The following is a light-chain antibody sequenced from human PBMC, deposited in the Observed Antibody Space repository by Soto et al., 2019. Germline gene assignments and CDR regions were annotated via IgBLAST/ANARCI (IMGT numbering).Light chain of an antibody. V-gene: IGKV1-5*03. CDR1: QGISNW. CDR3: QQYNTHSYT. J-gene: IGKJ2*01. CDR2: KAS. Sequence: DVQMTQSPSTLSASVGDTVTITCRASQGISNWLAWYQQKPGKAPKLLIYKASNLENGVPSRFSGSGSGTEFTLTISSLQPDDFATYFCQQYNTHSYTFGQG.